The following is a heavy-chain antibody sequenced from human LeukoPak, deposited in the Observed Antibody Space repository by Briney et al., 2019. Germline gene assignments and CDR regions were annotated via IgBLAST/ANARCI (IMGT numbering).Heavy chain of an antibody. CDR3: ARDPSVSAGRDAFDI. CDR2: IYYSGST. V-gene: IGHV4-61*01. J-gene: IGHJ3*02. D-gene: IGHD6-13*01. CDR1: GGSISSSSYY. Sequence: PSETLSLTCTVSGGSISSSSYYWGWIRQPPGKGLEWIGYIYYSGSTNYNPSLKSRVTISVDTSKNQFSLKLSSVTAADTAVYYCARDPSVSAGRDAFDIWGQGTMVTVSS.